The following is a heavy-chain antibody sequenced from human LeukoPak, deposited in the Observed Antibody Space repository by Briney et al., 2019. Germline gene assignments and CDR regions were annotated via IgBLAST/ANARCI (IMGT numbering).Heavy chain of an antibody. J-gene: IGHJ4*02. CDR1: GFTFSSFW. CDR2: IKQDGSEN. D-gene: IGHD3-10*01. Sequence: QTGGSLRLSCAASGFTFSSFWMTWVRQAPGKGLEWVASIKQDGSENYYVDSVKGRFTISRDNAKDSLYLQLNSLRAEDTAVYYCARDSGTLEYWGQGTLVTVSS. V-gene: IGHV3-7*01. CDR3: ARDSGTLEY.